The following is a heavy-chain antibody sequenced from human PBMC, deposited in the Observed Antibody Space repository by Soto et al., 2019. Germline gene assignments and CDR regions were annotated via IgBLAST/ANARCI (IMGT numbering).Heavy chain of an antibody. D-gene: IGHD6-6*01. Sequence: PXESRKISCKASEDIFTNYWIGWVRQMPGRGLEWMGIIYPGDSDTRYSPSFEGQVTFSVDKSINTAYLHLSTLKASDTAMFYCVRSRGYSRSGAFDQWAQGTLVTVSS. J-gene: IGHJ4*02. CDR2: IYPGDSDT. CDR3: VRSRGYSRSGAFDQ. CDR1: EDIFTNYW. V-gene: IGHV5-51*01.